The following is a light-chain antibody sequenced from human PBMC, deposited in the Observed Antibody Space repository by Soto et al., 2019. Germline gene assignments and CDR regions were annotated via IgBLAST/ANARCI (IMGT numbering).Light chain of an antibody. CDR1: QSVSSY. Sequence: EIVLKQSPATLSLSPGERATLSCRASQSVSSYLAWYQQKPGQAPRLLIYATSNRATGIPARFSGSGSGTDFTLTISSLEPEDFAVYYCQQRSSWPFTFGPGTNVDIK. CDR2: ATS. V-gene: IGKV3-11*01. CDR3: QQRSSWPFT. J-gene: IGKJ3*01.